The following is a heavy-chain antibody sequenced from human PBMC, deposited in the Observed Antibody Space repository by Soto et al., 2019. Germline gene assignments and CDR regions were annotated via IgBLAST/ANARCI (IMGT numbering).Heavy chain of an antibody. V-gene: IGHV4-30-4*01. CDR2: IYYSGST. D-gene: IGHD3-22*01. J-gene: IGHJ6*02. CDR3: ARDQYGIVVPSGPEGMDV. Sequence: SETLSLTCTVSCGSISSGDYYGSWIRQPPGKGLEWIGYIYYSGSTYYNPSLKSRVTISVDTSKNQFSLKLSSVTAADTAVYYCARDQYGIVVPSGPEGMDVWGQGTTVTVSS. CDR1: CGSISSGDYY.